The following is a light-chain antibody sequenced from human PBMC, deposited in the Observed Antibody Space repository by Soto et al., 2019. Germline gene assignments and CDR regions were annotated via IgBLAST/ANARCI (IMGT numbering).Light chain of an antibody. V-gene: IGLV1-44*01. CDR3: APWDDSLNGPV. Sequence: QAVVTQPPSASGTPGQRVTISCSGNSSNIGSYTVNWYQQLPGTAPKLLIYSNNQRPSGVPDRFSGSKSGTSASLAISGLQSEDEADYYCAPWDDSLNGPVFGGGTKVTVL. J-gene: IGLJ3*02. CDR1: SSNIGSYT. CDR2: SNN.